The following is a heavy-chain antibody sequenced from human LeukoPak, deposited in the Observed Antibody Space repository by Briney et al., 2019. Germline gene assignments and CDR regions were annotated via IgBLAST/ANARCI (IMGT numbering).Heavy chain of an antibody. Sequence: PSETLSLTCAVYGGSFSGYYWSWIRQPPGKGLEWIGEINHSGSTNYNPSLKSRVTISVDTSKNQFSLKLSSVTAADTAVFYCAREGDYYDSSGQNPFDYWGQGTLVTVSS. CDR2: INHSGST. V-gene: IGHV4-34*01. CDR3: AREGDYYDSSGQNPFDY. J-gene: IGHJ4*02. D-gene: IGHD3-22*01. CDR1: GGSFSGYY.